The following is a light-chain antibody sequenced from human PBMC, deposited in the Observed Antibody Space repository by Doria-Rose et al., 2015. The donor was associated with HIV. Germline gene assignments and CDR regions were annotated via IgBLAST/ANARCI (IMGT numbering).Light chain of an antibody. CDR3: QSYNSAPLT. CDR2: AAS. J-gene: IGKJ4*01. CDR1: QGLSNF. V-gene: IGKV1-27*01. Sequence: TQSPSSLSASVGGRVTITCRASQGLSNFLAWYQQKPGRVPKLLIYAASTLQSGVPSRFSGSGSGTDFSLTISTLQPEDVAIYYCQSYNSAPLTFGGGSKVEIK.